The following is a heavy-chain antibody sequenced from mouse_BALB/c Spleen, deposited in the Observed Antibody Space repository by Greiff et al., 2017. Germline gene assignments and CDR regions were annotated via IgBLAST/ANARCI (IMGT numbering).Heavy chain of an antibody. CDR2: INPSSGYT. CDR1: GYTFTSYT. Sequence: VHLVESAAELARPGASVKMSCKASGYTFTSYTMHWVKQRPGQGLEWIGYINPSSGYTEYNQKFKDKTTLTADKSSSTAYMQLSSLTSEDSAVYYCARSRQLGFAYWGQGTLVTVSA. D-gene: IGHD4-1*02. CDR3: ARSRQLGFAY. V-gene: IGHV1-4*02. J-gene: IGHJ3*01.